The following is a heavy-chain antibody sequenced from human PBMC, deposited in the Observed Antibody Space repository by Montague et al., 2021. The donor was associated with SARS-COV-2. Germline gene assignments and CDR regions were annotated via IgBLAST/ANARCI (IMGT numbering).Heavy chain of an antibody. V-gene: IGHV4-59*08. CDR2: IYYSGST. D-gene: IGHD5-18*01. CDR3: ARLGRGYSYAQSAFDI. J-gene: IGHJ3*02. CDR1: GVSITTYY. Sequence: SETLSLTCTVSGVSITTYYWSWIRQPPGKGLEWIGYIYYSGSTNYNPSLKSRVTISVDTSKNQFSLKLSSVTAADTAVYYCARLGRGYSYAQSAFDIWGQGTMVTVSS.